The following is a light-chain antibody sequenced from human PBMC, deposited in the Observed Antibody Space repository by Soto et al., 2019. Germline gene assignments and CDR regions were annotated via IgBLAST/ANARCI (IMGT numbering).Light chain of an antibody. CDR1: QSISSW. CDR2: DAS. Sequence: DIQMTQSPSTLSASVGDRVTITCRASQSISSWLAWYQQKPGKAPKLLIYDASSLESGVPSRFSGSGSGTEFPLSISSLQPDDFATYYCQPYNSPWTFGQGNKVEIK. V-gene: IGKV1-5*01. J-gene: IGKJ1*01. CDR3: QPYNSPWT.